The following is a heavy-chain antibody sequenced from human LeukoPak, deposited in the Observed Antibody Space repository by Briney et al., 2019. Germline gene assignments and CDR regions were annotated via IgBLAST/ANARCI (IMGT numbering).Heavy chain of an antibody. D-gene: IGHD5-24*01. V-gene: IGHV3-7*04. CDR2: IKQDGSEK. CDR3: ARTRWLQSRYYFEY. J-gene: IGHJ4*02. CDR1: GFTLSSYC. Sequence: GGSLRLSCAASGFTLSSYCMSWVRQAPGKGLEWVSNIKQDGSEKYYMDSVKGRFTISRDNAKNSLDLQMNSLRAEDTAVYYCARTRWLQSRYYFEYWGQGTLVTVSS.